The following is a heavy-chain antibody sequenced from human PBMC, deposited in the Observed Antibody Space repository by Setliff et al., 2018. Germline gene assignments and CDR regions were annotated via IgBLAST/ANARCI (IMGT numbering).Heavy chain of an antibody. J-gene: IGHJ3*02. CDR3: ARDLYSSGWLRGPDI. Sequence: PSETLSLTCTVSGGSISSSRYYWGWIRQPPGKGLEWVGNIKGDGSERYSVDSLKGRFTISRDNAKNSLYLQMNSLRAEDTAVYYCARDLYSSGWLRGPDIWGQGTMVTVSS. V-gene: IGHV3-7*01. CDR2: IKGDGSER. D-gene: IGHD6-19*01. CDR1: GGSISSSRYY.